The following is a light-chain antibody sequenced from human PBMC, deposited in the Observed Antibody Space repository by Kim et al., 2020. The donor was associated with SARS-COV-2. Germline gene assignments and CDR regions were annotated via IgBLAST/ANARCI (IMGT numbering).Light chain of an antibody. CDR1: QSVSSNY. CDR3: QQYSSSFRT. Sequence: PGERATLSGRASQSVSSNYLAWYQQRPGQAPRLLIYDASSRATGIPDRFSGSGSGTDFTLTISRLEPEDFAVYYCQQYSSSFRTFGQGTKVEIK. CDR2: DAS. V-gene: IGKV3-20*01. J-gene: IGKJ1*01.